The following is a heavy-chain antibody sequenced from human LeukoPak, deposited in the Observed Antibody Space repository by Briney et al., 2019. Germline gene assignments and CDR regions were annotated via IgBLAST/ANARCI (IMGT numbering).Heavy chain of an antibody. CDR3: ANYIDCPNGVCYLNY. Sequence: PGGSLRLSCAASGFTFSSYAMSWVRQAPGKGLEWVSAISGSGGSTYYADSVKGRFTISRDNSKNTLYLQMNSLRAEDTAVYYCANYIDCPNGVCYLNYWGQGTMATVSS. CDR2: ISGSGGST. CDR1: GFTFSSYA. V-gene: IGHV3-23*01. J-gene: IGHJ4*02. D-gene: IGHD2-8*01.